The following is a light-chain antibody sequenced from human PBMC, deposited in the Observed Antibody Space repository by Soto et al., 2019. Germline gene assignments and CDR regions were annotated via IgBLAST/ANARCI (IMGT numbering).Light chain of an antibody. V-gene: IGKV1-33*01. Sequence: DIQMTQSPASLFASVRDRVTITFQASQDISDFLNWYQVKPGKAPKVLIYDASTLQTGVPSRFSGSGSGTDFTFTISSLQPEDSATYYCQQYDDLPITFGQGTRLEIK. J-gene: IGKJ5*01. CDR2: DAS. CDR3: QQYDDLPIT. CDR1: QDISDF.